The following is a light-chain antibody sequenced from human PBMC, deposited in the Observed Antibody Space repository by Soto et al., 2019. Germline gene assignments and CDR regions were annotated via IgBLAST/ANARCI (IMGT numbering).Light chain of an antibody. J-gene: IGKJ1*01. V-gene: IGKV3-15*01. CDR3: QQYNNWPWT. CDR1: QSVSNN. Sequence: EVVMKQSPAPLSVSPGGSATLSCRASQSVSNNLAWYQQKPGQAPRIVSYGATTRATGIQARFSGSGSGTEFTLTISSLQSEDFAVYYCQQYNNWPWTFGQGTKVDIK. CDR2: GAT.